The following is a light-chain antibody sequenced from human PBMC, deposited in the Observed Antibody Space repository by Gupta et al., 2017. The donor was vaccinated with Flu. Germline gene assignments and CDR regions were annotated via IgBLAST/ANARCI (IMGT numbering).Light chain of an antibody. CDR3: QQNYSFPLT. V-gene: IGKV1D-16*01. J-gene: IGKJ4*01. Sequence: DIQMTQSPSSLSASAGDRVTITCRASQDIKTWLAWYQQKPEKAPKSLIYTAFNLQSGVPSRFSGGGSGTDFTLTISSLRPEDFATYYCQQNYSFPLTFGGGTKLKV. CDR1: QDIKTW. CDR2: TAF.